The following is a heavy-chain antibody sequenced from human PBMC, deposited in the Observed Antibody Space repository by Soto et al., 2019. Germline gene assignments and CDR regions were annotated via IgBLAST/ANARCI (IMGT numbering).Heavy chain of an antibody. D-gene: IGHD4-17*01. CDR2: IIPIFGTA. Sequence: QVQLVQSGAEVKKPGSSVKVSCKASGGTFSSYAISWVRQAPGQGLEWMGGIIPIFGTANYAQKFQVRVTIPADESTSTAYMELSSLRSEDTAVYYCARDLDYDTQPPPHPYYGMDVWGQGTTVTVSS. CDR3: ARDLDYDTQPPPHPYYGMDV. CDR1: GGTFSSYA. J-gene: IGHJ6*02. V-gene: IGHV1-69*12.